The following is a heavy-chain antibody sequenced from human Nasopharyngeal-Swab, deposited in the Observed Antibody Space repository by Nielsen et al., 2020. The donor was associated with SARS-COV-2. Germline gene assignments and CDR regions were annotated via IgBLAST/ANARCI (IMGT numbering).Heavy chain of an antibody. D-gene: IGHD4/OR15-4a*01. CDR1: GFTFSDYY. CDR3: ARGLWSSLRLLGGMDV. Sequence: GESLKISCAASGFTFSDYYMSWIRQVPGKGLEWVSYISSSGSTIYYADSVKGRFTISRDNAKNSLYLQMNSLRAEDTAVYYCARGLWSSLRLLGGMDVWGQGTTVTVSS. J-gene: IGHJ6*02. V-gene: IGHV3-11*04. CDR2: ISSSGSTI.